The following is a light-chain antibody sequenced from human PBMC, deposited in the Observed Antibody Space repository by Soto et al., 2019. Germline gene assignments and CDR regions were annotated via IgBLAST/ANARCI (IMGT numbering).Light chain of an antibody. CDR1: SSNIGSNT. Sequence: QSVLTQPPSASGTPGQRVTISCSGSSSNIGSNTVNWYQQLPGTAPKLLIYSNNQRPSGVPDRFSGSKSGTSASLAISGLQSEDEADYYCAAWDDSLNAWVFGGETQLTVL. CDR2: SNN. J-gene: IGLJ3*02. CDR3: AAWDDSLNAWV. V-gene: IGLV1-44*01.